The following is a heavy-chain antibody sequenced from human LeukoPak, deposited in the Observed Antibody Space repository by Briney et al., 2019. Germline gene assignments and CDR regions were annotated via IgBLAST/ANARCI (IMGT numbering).Heavy chain of an antibody. J-gene: IGHJ4*02. D-gene: IGHD1-1*01. CDR2: INWSGTTT. CDR3: ARVPRSNWNEY. CDR1: GFTFDDFG. V-gene: IGHV3-20*04. Sequence: PGGSLRLSCAASGFTFDDFGMSWVRQVPGKGLEWVSDINWSGTTTAYSDSVKGRFTISRDNDKNSVYLQMNSLRAEDTAVYYCARVPRSNWNEYWGQGTLVTVSS.